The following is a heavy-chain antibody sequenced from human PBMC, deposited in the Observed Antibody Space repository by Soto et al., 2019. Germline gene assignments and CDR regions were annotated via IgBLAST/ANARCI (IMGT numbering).Heavy chain of an antibody. D-gene: IGHD2-21*02. J-gene: IGHJ6*02. CDR2: MYNTGST. CDR3: ARDLWGYCGADCYPLDV. Sequence: SETLSLTCAVSGGSISSYYWSWIRQPPGKGLEWIGYMYNTGSTIYNPSLKSRVTISVDTSKNQFSLKLNSVTAADTAVFYCARDLWGYCGADCYPLDVWGQGTTVTVSS. CDR1: GGSISSYY. V-gene: IGHV4-59*01.